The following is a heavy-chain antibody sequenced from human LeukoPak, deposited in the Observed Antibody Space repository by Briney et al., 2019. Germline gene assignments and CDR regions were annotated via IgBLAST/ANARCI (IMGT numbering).Heavy chain of an antibody. CDR1: GGSIRRGDFY. CDR3: ARDEMGATDY. D-gene: IGHD1-26*01. CDR2: IYYSGST. J-gene: IGHJ4*02. V-gene: IGHV4-30-4*01. Sequence: TLSLTRTCSGGSIRRGDFYWGWIRQPPGKGLEWIGYIYYSGSTYYNPSLKSRVTISVDTSKNQFSLKLSSVTAADTAVYYCARDEMGATDYWGQGTLVTVSS.